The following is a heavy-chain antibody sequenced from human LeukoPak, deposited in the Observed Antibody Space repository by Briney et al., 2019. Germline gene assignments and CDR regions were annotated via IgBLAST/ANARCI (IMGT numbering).Heavy chain of an antibody. J-gene: IGHJ4*02. V-gene: IGHV1-3*01. CDR1: GYTFTSYA. CDR2: INAGNGNT. CDR3: ARALHGSYSGYQY. Sequence: ASVKVSCKASGYTFTSYAMHWVRQPPGQRLEWMGWINAGNGNTKYSQKFQGRVTITRDTSASTAYMELSSLRSEDTAVYYCARALHGSYSGYQYWGQGTLVTVSS. D-gene: IGHD5-12*01.